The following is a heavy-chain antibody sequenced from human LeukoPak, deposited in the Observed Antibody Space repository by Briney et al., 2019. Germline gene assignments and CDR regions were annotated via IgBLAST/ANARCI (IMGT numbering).Heavy chain of an antibody. V-gene: IGHV4-61*02. Sequence: SQTLSLTCTVSGGSISSGSYYWSWIRQPAGKGLEWIGRIYTSGSTNYNPSLKSRVTISVDTSKNQFSLKLSSVTAADTAVYYCASPPDLPSSSWYRNNPLPEYSQHGARGTLVTVSS. CDR1: GGSISSGSYY. CDR3: ASPPDLPSSSWYRNNPLPEYSQH. D-gene: IGHD6-13*01. CDR2: IYTSGST. J-gene: IGHJ1*01.